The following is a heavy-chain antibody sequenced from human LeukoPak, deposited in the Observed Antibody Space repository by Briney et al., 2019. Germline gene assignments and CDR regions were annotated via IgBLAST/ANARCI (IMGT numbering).Heavy chain of an antibody. CDR1: GFTVSSNY. Sequence: GGSLRLSCAASGFTVSSNYMSWVRQAPGKGLEWVSVIYSGGSTYYADSVKGRFTISRDNSKNTLYLQMNSLRAEDTAVYYCARVPYYDFWSGYIPYYFDYWGQGTLVTVSS. V-gene: IGHV3-53*01. J-gene: IGHJ4*02. D-gene: IGHD3-3*01. CDR2: IYSGGST. CDR3: ARVPYYDFWSGYIPYYFDY.